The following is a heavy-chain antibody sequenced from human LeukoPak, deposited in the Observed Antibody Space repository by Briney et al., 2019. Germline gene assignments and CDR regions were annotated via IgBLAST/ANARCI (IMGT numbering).Heavy chain of an antibody. Sequence: PGGSLRLSCVVSGFSSNIFALHWVRQAPGKGLEWVSVISYDGREKYYADSVKGRFTISRDNSKNTLYLQLNGLRVEDTAVYYCARLGSSHLTYYYYYGMDVWGQGTTVTVSS. V-gene: IGHV3-30*04. J-gene: IGHJ6*02. CDR1: GFSSNIFA. D-gene: IGHD6-13*01. CDR2: ISYDGREK. CDR3: ARLGSSHLTYYYYYGMDV.